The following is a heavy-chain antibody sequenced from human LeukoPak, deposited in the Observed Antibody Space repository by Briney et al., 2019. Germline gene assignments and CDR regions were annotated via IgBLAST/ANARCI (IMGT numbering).Heavy chain of an antibody. J-gene: IGHJ4*02. CDR3: ARAGGSTVSHSDY. D-gene: IGHD4-17*01. CDR2: ISSSTSYI. Sequence: KPGGSLRLSCAASGFTFSGYSMNWIRQAPGKGLEWVSSISSSTSYIYYADSVKGRFTISKDNAKNSLYLQMNSLRAEDTAVYYCARAGGSTVSHSDYWGQGTLVTVSS. CDR1: GFTFSGYS. V-gene: IGHV3-21*01.